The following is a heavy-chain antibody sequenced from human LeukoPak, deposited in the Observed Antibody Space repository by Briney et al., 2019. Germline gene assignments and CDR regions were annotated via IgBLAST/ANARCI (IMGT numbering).Heavy chain of an antibody. V-gene: IGHV3-30*04. CDR2: ISYDGSNK. D-gene: IGHD3-10*01. CDR1: GFTFSSYA. Sequence: GGSLRLSCAASGFTFSSYAMHWVRQAPGKGLEWVAVISYDGSNKYYADSVKGRFTISRDNSKNTLYLQMNSLRAEDTAVYYCAREILRPGGFGGLLNYFDYWGQGTLVTVSS. CDR3: AREILRPGGFGGLLNYFDY. J-gene: IGHJ4*02.